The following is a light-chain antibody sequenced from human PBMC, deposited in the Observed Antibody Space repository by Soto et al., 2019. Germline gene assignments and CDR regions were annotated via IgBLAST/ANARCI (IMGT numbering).Light chain of an antibody. J-gene: IGLJ1*01. V-gene: IGLV2-14*03. Sequence: QSVLTQPASVSGSPGQSITISCAGTSSDVGGYNYVSWYQQHPGKAPKLMIYDVSNRPSGASNRFSASKSGNTASLTISGLQAEDEADYYCTYYTSSSTRVFGTGNKVPVL. CDR3: TYYTSSSTRV. CDR2: DVS. CDR1: SSDVGGYNY.